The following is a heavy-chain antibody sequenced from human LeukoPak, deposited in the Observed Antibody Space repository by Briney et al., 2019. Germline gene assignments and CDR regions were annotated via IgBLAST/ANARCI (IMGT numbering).Heavy chain of an antibody. CDR1: GFTFNTYA. CDR2: ISASGAGT. Sequence: GGSLRLSCAASGFTFNTYAMSWVRQAPGKGLEWVSSISASGAGTYYADSVKGRFTISRDNSENTVYLQMNSLRAEDTAVYYCARVRYDSSGYHPGAFDIWGQGTMVTVSS. J-gene: IGHJ3*02. CDR3: ARVRYDSSGYHPGAFDI. D-gene: IGHD3-22*01. V-gene: IGHV3-23*01.